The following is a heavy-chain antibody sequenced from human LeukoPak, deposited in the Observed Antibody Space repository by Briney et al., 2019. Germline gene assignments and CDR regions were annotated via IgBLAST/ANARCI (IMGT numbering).Heavy chain of an antibody. D-gene: IGHD6-19*01. CDR1: GGSFSGYY. CDR3: ASSRYSSGRHDY. Sequence: SETLSLTCAVYGGSFSGYYWSWIRQPPGKGLEWIGEINHSGSTNYNPSLKSRVTISLHTSKNQFSLKLSSVTAADTAVYYCASSRYSSGRHDYWGQGTLVTVSS. V-gene: IGHV4-34*01. J-gene: IGHJ4*02. CDR2: INHSGST.